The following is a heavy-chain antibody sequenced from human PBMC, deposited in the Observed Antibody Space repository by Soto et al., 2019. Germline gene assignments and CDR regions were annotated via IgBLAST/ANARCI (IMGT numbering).Heavy chain of an antibody. CDR2: INAHSGGT. CDR1: GFSFTGYY. CDR3: AKDLTRQLAYWLDP. J-gene: IGHJ5*02. D-gene: IGHD6-6*01. V-gene: IGHV1-2*02. Sequence: ASVKVSCKASGFSFTGYYIQWLRQAPGQGLEWMWWINAHSGGTDYAQKFQGRVTLTRDTSIAAAYLTLTSLTSDDTALYYCAKDLTRQLAYWLDPWGQGTQVTVSS.